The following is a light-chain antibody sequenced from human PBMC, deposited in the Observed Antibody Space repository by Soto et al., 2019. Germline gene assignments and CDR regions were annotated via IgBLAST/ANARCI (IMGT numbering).Light chain of an antibody. CDR3: QQYNNYPRT. Sequence: DIQMTQSPSTLSPSIGDRFTITFLASEIIRTWLAWYQHKPGKAPKFLIYDASSLESGVPSRFSGSGSGTEFTLTISNLQPDDFATYFCQQYNNYPRTFGQGTKVDIK. J-gene: IGKJ1*01. CDR1: EIIRTW. CDR2: DAS. V-gene: IGKV1-5*01.